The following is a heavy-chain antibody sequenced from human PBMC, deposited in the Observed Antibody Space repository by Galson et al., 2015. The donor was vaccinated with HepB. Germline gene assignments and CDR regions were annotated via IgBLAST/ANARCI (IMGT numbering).Heavy chain of an antibody. V-gene: IGHV3-15*01. Sequence: SLRLSCAASGFTFSNAWMSWVRQAPGKGLEWVGRIKSKTDGGTTDYAAPVKGRFTISRDDSKNTLYLQMNSLKTEDTAVYYCTTNYYYDESTFDYWGQGTLVTVSS. CDR2: IKSKTDGGTT. D-gene: IGHD3-22*01. J-gene: IGHJ4*02. CDR3: TTNYYYDESTFDY. CDR1: GFTFSNAW.